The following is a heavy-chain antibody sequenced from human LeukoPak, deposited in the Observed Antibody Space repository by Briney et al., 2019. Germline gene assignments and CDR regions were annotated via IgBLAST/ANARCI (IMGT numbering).Heavy chain of an antibody. V-gene: IGHV3-23*01. CDR1: GFTFSSYA. CDR3: AKEVERERWLQPFDY. D-gene: IGHD5-24*01. CDR2: ISGSGGST. Sequence: GGSLRLSCAASGFTFSSYAMGWVRQAPGKGLEWVSAISGSGGSTYYADSVKGRFTISRDNSKNTLYLQMNSLGAEDTAVYYCAKEVERERWLQPFDYWGQGTLVTVSS. J-gene: IGHJ4*02.